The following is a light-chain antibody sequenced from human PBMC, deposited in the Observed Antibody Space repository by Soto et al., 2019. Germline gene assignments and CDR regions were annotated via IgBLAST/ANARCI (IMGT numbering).Light chain of an antibody. V-gene: IGLV2-14*01. Sequence: QSALTQPASVSGSPGQAITISYTGTGSDVGGYNYVSWYQQHSGKAPKLMIYEVTNRPSEISNRFSGSKSGNTASLTISGLQAEDEADYYCSSYSSSNIPYVFGTGTKLTVL. J-gene: IGLJ1*01. CDR3: SSYSSSNIPYV. CDR2: EVT. CDR1: GSDVGGYNY.